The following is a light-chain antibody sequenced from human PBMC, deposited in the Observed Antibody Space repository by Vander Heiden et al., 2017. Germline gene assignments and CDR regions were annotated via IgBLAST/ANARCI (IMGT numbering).Light chain of an antibody. J-gene: IGLJ2*01. Sequence: NFMLTQPHSVSKSPWKTVTISCTRSSGSIASNYVQWYQQRPGSSPTTVIYEDNQRPSGVPDRFSGSIDSSSNSASLTISGLKTEDEADYYCQSYDSSNQDVVFGGGTKLTVL. CDR1: SGSIASNY. CDR3: QSYDSSNQDVV. CDR2: EDN. V-gene: IGLV6-57*01.